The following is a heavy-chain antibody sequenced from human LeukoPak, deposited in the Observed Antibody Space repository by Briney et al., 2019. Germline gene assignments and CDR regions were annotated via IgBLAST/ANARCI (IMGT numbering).Heavy chain of an antibody. CDR1: GDSFSSNSAA. V-gene: IGHV6-1*01. Sequence: SQTLSLTCAVSGDSFSSNSAAWNWIRQSPSRGLEWLVRTYYRSKYYKDYAVPVKSLITINPDTSKNQFSLQLNSVTPEDTAVYYCARDGGASPSGRYYYGMDVWGQGTTVTVSS. CDR3: ARDGGASPSGRYYYGMDV. J-gene: IGHJ6*02. CDR2: TYYRSKYYK. D-gene: IGHD4/OR15-4a*01.